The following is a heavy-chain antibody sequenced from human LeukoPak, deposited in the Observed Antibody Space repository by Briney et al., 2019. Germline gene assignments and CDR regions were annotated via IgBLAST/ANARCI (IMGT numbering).Heavy chain of an antibody. CDR1: GGSFSGYY. Sequence: SETLSLTCAVYGGSFSGYYWTWIRQPPGKGLEWIGEINHSGSTNYNPSLKSRVTISVATSKNQFSLKLSSVTAADTAVYYCARGPPYCSGGSCYANWFDPWGQGTLVTVSS. CDR3: ARGPPYCSGGSCYANWFDP. CDR2: INHSGST. J-gene: IGHJ5*02. D-gene: IGHD2-15*01. V-gene: IGHV4-34*01.